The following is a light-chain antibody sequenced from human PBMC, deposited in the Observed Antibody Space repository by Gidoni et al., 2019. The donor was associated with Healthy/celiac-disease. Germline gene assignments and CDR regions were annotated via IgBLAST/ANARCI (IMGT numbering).Light chain of an antibody. Sequence: PGERATLSCRASQSVSSSYLAWYQQKPGQAPRLLIYGASSRATGIPDRFSGSGSGTDFTLTISRLEPEDFAVYYCQQYGSSPLFTFXPXTKVDIK. CDR3: QQYGSSPLFT. CDR1: QSVSSSY. J-gene: IGKJ3*01. CDR2: GAS. V-gene: IGKV3-20*01.